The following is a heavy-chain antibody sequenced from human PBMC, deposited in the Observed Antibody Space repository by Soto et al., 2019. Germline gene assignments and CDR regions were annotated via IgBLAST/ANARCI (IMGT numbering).Heavy chain of an antibody. V-gene: IGHV4-59*01. Sequence: SETLSLTCTVSGGSISSYYWSWIRQPPGKGLEWIGYIYYSGSTNYNPSLKSRVTISVDTSKNQFSLKLSSVTAADTAVYYCATVMGYSSSTSCLDWFDPWCQGTLVTVSS. D-gene: IGHD2-2*01. CDR1: GGSISSYY. J-gene: IGHJ5*02. CDR3: ATVMGYSSSTSCLDWFDP. CDR2: IYYSGST.